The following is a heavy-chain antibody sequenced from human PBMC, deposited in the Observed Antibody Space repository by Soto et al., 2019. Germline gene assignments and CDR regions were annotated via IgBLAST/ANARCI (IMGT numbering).Heavy chain of an antibody. J-gene: IGHJ3*02. CDR1: GSTFSSYA. CDR2: IIPIFGTA. Sequence: QVQLVQSGAEVKKPGSSVKVSCKASGSTFSSYAISWVRQAPGQGLEWMGGIIPIFGTANYAQKFQGRVTITADESTSTAYMELSSLRSEDTAVYYCARVEARPGDCGGDCSSYAFDIWGQGTMVTVSS. CDR3: ARVEARPGDCGGDCSSYAFDI. V-gene: IGHV1-69*12. D-gene: IGHD2-21*02.